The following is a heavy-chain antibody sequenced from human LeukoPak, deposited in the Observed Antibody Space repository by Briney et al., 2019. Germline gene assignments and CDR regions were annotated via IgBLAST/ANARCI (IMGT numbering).Heavy chain of an antibody. Sequence: SETLSLTCNVSSGSISGYYWTWVRQPPGKGLEWIGYIYYSGSTNYNPSLMSRVTISVDTSKNQFSLKLSSVTAADTAVYYCASSRASSSSSSHHYWYFDLWGRGTLVTVSS. V-gene: IGHV4-59*08. CDR2: IYYSGST. CDR3: ASSRASSSSSSHHYWYFDL. CDR1: SGSISGYY. J-gene: IGHJ2*01. D-gene: IGHD6-13*01.